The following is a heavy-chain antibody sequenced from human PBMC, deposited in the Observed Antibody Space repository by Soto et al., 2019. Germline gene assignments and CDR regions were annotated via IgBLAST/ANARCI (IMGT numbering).Heavy chain of an antibody. V-gene: IGHV3-23*01. J-gene: IGHJ6*02. CDR3: AKDRDYYGSGSYYATLYYYYGMDV. Sequence: GGSLRLSCAASGFTFSSYAMSWVRQAPGKGLEWVSAISGSGGSTYYADSVKGRFTISRDNSKNTLYLQMNSLRAEDTAVYYCAKDRDYYGSGSYYATLYYYYGMDVWGQGTTVTVSS. CDR2: ISGSGGST. CDR1: GFTFSSYA. D-gene: IGHD3-10*01.